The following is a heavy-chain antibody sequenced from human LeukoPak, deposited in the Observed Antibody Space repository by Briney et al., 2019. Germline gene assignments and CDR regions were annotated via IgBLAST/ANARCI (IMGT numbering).Heavy chain of an antibody. V-gene: IGHV3-21*01. CDR3: AREDCSGGSCYGGY. CDR2: ISSSSSYI. J-gene: IGHJ4*02. D-gene: IGHD2-15*01. CDR1: GFTFSSYS. Sequence: KPGGSLRLSCAASGFTFSSYSMNWVRQAPGKGLEWVSSISSSSSYIYYADSVKGRFTISRDNAKNSLYLQMNSLRAEDTAVYYCAREDCSGGSCYGGYWGQGTLVTVSS.